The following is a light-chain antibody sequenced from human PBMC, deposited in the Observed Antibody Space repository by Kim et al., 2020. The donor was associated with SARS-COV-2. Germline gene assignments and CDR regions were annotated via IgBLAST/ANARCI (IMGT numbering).Light chain of an antibody. CDR1: NNGSIR. CDR2: YDS. Sequence: VSGAPGKWAGSTCEGNNNGSIRDQWYQEEAGKAPVLVIYYDSDRPPGSPEGFSGANSGNTATLTINRVEDGDEDDYYWQVCESGVVFGGGTQLTVL. V-gene: IGLV3-21*01. CDR3: QVCESGVV. J-gene: IGLJ2*01.